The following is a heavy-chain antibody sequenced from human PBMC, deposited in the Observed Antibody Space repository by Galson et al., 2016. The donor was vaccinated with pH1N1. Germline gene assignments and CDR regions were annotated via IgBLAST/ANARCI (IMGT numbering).Heavy chain of an antibody. CDR3: ARDRDHESFDWLSYFDS. CDR1: GGSISSTDYY. CDR2: IYSSGRT. V-gene: IGHV4-61*02. J-gene: IGHJ4*01. D-gene: IGHD3-9*01. Sequence: LSLTCTVSGGSISSTDYYWNWIRQPAGKGLEWIGRIYSSGRTNYNPSLKTRVTMSVDTSKNQFSLKLRPVTAADTAVYFCARDRDHESFDWLSYFDSWGQGTLVTVSS.